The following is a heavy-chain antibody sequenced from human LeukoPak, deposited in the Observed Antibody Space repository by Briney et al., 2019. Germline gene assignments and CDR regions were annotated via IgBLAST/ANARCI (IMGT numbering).Heavy chain of an antibody. CDR3: ARDVSPNGVVDY. Sequence: SETLSLTCTVSGDSISSGAYYWGWIRQPPGKGLEWIGSIYYSGSTYDNPTLKSRITISVDTSRNQFSLELSSVTAADTAVYYCARDVSPNGVVDYWGQGTLVTVSS. J-gene: IGHJ4*02. V-gene: IGHV4-39*07. CDR2: IYYSGST. D-gene: IGHD2-8*01. CDR1: GDSISSGAYY.